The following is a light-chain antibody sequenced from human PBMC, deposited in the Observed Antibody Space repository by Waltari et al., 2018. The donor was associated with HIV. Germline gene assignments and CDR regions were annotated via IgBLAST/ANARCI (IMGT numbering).Light chain of an antibody. CDR3: QQSYNTPPWT. CDR2: AAS. CDR1: QSISSY. Sequence: DIQMTQSPSSLSASVGDRVTITCRASQSISSYLNWYQHKPGKAPKLLIYAASSSQSGVPSRFSGSGSGTDFTLTISSLQPEDFATYYCQQSYNTPPWTFGQGTKVAFK. V-gene: IGKV1-39*01. J-gene: IGKJ1*01.